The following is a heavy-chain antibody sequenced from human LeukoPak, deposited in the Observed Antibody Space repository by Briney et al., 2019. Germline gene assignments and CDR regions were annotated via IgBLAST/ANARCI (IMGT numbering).Heavy chain of an antibody. Sequence: SETLSLTCNVSGYSISSGYFWGWVRQAPGKGLEWIGSIYQRATVHYNPSLKSRVTISVDTSKNQFSLKLSSVTAADTAVYYCASEDIVVVPAAHNWFDPRGQGTLVTVSS. CDR3: ASEDIVVVPAAHNWFDP. V-gene: IGHV4-38-2*02. D-gene: IGHD2-2*01. CDR1: GYSISSGYF. J-gene: IGHJ5*02. CDR2: IYQRATV.